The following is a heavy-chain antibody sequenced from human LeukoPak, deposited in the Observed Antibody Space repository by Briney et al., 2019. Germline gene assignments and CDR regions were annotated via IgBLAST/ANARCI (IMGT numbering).Heavy chain of an antibody. D-gene: IGHD1-26*01. CDR3: ARDGWGQRPYFDY. J-gene: IGHJ4*02. Sequence: SETLSLTCAVYGGSFSGYYWSWIRQPPGKGLEWIGEINHSGSTNYNPSLKSRVTISVDTSKNQFSLKLSSVTAADTAVYYCARDGWGQRPYFDYWGQGTLVTVSS. V-gene: IGHV4-34*01. CDR1: GGSFSGYY. CDR2: INHSGST.